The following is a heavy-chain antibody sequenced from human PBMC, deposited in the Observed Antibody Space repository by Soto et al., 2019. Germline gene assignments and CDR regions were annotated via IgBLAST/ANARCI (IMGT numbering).Heavy chain of an antibody. Sequence: EVQLLESGGGLVQPGGSLRLSCAASGFSFSSYAMSWVRQAPGKGLEWVSATTGSGGSTYYADSVKGRFTISRDNYNNTLYLQMNSLRAEDTAVYYCARFVQSTAAAGFDYWGQGTLVTVSS. CDR2: TTGSGGST. CDR3: ARFVQSTAAAGFDY. V-gene: IGHV3-23*01. D-gene: IGHD6-13*01. J-gene: IGHJ4*02. CDR1: GFSFSSYA.